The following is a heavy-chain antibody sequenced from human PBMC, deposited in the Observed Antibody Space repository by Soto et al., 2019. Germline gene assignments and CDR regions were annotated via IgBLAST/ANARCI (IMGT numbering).Heavy chain of an antibody. Sequence: EVQLVESGGGLVQPGGSPKLSCAASGFTFSGSGIHWVRQASGKGLEWVGRIRTKTNNYATAYAASVKGRFTISRDDSKNMAYLQMNSLKTEDTAVYYCTAMAGIDYWGQGTLVTVSS. J-gene: IGHJ4*02. CDR3: TAMAGIDY. D-gene: IGHD6-19*01. V-gene: IGHV3-73*02. CDR1: GFTFSGSG. CDR2: IRTKTNNYAT.